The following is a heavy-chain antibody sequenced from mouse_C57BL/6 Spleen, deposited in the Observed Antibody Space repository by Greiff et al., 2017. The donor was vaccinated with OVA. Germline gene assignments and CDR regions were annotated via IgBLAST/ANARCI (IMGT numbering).Heavy chain of an antibody. Sequence: QVQLKQSGPELVKPGASVKISCKASGYAFSSSWMNWVKQRPGKGLEWIGRIYPGDGDTNYNGKFKGKATLTADKSSSTAYMQLSSLTSEDSAVYFCARSGSSYGNYAMDYWGQGTSVTVSS. D-gene: IGHD1-1*01. V-gene: IGHV1-82*01. CDR1: GYAFSSSW. J-gene: IGHJ4*01. CDR3: ARSGSSYGNYAMDY. CDR2: IYPGDGDT.